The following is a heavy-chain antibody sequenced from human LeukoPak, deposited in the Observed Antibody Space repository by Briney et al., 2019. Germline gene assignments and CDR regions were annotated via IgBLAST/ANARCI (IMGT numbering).Heavy chain of an antibody. Sequence: AGGSLRLSCAASGFTFSNYVMSWVRQAPGKGLQWVSAVSGRGETTYNADFVKGRFTTSRDNSKNILYLQMNSLRAEDTAVYYCAKDKGLLEWLLWPSQGSDYWGQGTLVTVSS. CDR3: AKDKGLLEWLLWPSQGSDY. J-gene: IGHJ4*02. V-gene: IGHV3-23*01. CDR2: VSGRGETT. CDR1: GFTFSNYV. D-gene: IGHD3-3*01.